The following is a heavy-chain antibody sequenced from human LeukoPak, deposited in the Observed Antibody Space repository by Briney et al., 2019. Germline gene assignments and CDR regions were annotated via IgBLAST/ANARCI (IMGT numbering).Heavy chain of an antibody. D-gene: IGHD2-2*01. CDR1: GDSVSINSVT. Sequence: SQTLSLTCAISGDSVSINSVTWNWIRQSPSRGLEWLGRTYYRSTWYNDYAVSVRGRITVNPDTSKNQFSLHLNSVTPEDTAVYHCARRLTQYDCFDPWGQGILVTVSS. J-gene: IGHJ5*02. CDR3: ARRLTQYDCFDP. V-gene: IGHV6-1*01. CDR2: TYYRSTWYN.